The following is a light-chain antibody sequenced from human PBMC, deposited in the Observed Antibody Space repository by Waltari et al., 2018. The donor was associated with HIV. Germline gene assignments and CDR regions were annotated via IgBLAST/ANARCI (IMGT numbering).Light chain of an antibody. V-gene: IGKV4-1*01. CDR2: WAS. CDR1: RDLLYTDNNKNY. Sequence: DIVVTQSPDSMLVSLGERATINCRSRRDLLYTDNNKNYLAWYRRTPGQPPELLVYWASTRQSGVSDRFTGSGSGTDFALSISNLQPEDAAVYYCQQYHSVPYTFGQGTRLEI. CDR3: QQYHSVPYT. J-gene: IGKJ2*01.